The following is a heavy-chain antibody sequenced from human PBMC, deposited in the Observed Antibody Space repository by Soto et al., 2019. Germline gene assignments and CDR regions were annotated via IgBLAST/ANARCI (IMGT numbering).Heavy chain of an antibody. D-gene: IGHD3-16*01. CDR1: GFSVSINY. J-gene: IGHJ6*02. V-gene: IGHV3-53*02. CDR3: ARPAPYYAMDV. Sequence: EEQLVETGGGLSQPGGSLRLSCAASGFSVSINYMSWVRQAPGKGLEWVSFIRSGGDTDYADSVRGRFTISRDNSKNTVFLQMNSLRAEDTAIYYCARPAPYYAMDVWGQGTTVIVSS. CDR2: IRSGGDT.